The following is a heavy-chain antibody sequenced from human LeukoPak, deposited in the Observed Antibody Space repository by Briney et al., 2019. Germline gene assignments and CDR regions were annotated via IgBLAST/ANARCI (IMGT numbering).Heavy chain of an antibody. D-gene: IGHD3-16*01. J-gene: IGHJ5*02. CDR3: ARDASRARSPNWFDP. CDR2: IYTSGST. V-gene: IGHV4-4*07. CDR1: GGSISSYY. Sequence: PSETLSLTCTVSGGSISSYYWSWIRQPAGKGLEWIGRIYTSGSTNYNPSLKSRVTMSVDTSKNQFSLKLSSVTAADTAVYYCARDASRARSPNWFDPSGQGTLVTVSS.